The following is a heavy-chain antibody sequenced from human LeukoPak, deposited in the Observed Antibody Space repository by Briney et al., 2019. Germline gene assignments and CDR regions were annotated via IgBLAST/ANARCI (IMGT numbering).Heavy chain of an antibody. V-gene: IGHV4-34*01. Sequence: SETLSLTCAVYGGSFSGYYWSWIRQPPGKGLEWIGEINHSGSTNYNPSLKTRVTISVDTSKNQFSLKLSSVTAADTAVYYCARTYYYYGMDVWGQGTTVTVSS. J-gene: IGHJ6*02. CDR1: GGSFSGYY. CDR2: INHSGST. CDR3: ARTYYYYGMDV.